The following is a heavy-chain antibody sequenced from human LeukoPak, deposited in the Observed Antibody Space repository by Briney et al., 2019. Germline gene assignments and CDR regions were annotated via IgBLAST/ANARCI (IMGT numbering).Heavy chain of an antibody. CDR1: GYSFTSYM. CDR2: INTYNGDT. Sequence: ASVKVSCKASGYSFTSYMINWMRQAPGQGPEWMGRINTYNGDTNYAQKFQDRVTMTSDRSTTTAYMELRNLRFDDSAIYYCAKGVDLRGRGTLVSVS. CDR3: AKGVDL. V-gene: IGHV1-18*01. J-gene: IGHJ2*01.